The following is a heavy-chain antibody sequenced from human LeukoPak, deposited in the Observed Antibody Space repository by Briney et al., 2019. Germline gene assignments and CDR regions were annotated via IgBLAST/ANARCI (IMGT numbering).Heavy chain of an antibody. V-gene: IGHV3-7*01. Sequence: PGGPLRLSCAASGFTFGHYWMSWLRQPPGEGLEWLANITEDGTEKDYLGSVRGRFTISRDNAKNSLYLQMYSLRAEDTAVYYCSRFGRSVLGESYWGQGALVTVSS. CDR2: ITEDGTEK. CDR3: SRFGRSVLGESY. CDR1: GFTFGHYW. J-gene: IGHJ4*02. D-gene: IGHD3-16*01.